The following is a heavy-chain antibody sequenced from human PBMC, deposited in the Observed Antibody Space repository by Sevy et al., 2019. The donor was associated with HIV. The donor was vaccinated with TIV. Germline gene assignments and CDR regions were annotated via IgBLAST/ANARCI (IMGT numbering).Heavy chain of an antibody. CDR2: IRYDGSNK. Sequence: GGSLRLSCAASGFTFSSYDMHWVRQAPGKGLEWVAFIRYDGSNKYYADSVKGRFTISRDNSKNTLYLQMNSLRAEDTAVYYCAKDTVDIVLVVYAIPLSYGMDVWGQGTTVTVSS. J-gene: IGHJ6*02. D-gene: IGHD2-8*02. CDR1: GFTFSSYD. V-gene: IGHV3-30*02. CDR3: AKDTVDIVLVVYAIPLSYGMDV.